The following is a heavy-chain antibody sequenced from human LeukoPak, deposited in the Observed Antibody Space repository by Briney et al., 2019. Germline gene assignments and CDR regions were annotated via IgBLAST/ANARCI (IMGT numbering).Heavy chain of an antibody. J-gene: IGHJ4*02. Sequence: SVRVSCKTSGGTFSSYAISWVRQAPGQGLEWMGGIIPIFGTANYAQKFQGRVTITADESTSTAYMELSSLRSEDTAVYYCAREGADYSNSYYFDYWGQGTLVTVSS. CDR1: GGTFSSYA. D-gene: IGHD4-11*01. CDR2: IIPIFGTA. CDR3: AREGADYSNSYYFDY. V-gene: IGHV1-69*13.